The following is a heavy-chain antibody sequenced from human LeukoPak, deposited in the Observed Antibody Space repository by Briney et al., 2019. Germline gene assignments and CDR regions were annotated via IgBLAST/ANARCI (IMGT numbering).Heavy chain of an antibody. V-gene: IGHV3-74*01. J-gene: IGHJ6*02. Sequence: GSLRLSCAASGFIFTDYWMNLVRQAPGKGLVWVSRINSDGSSTSYADSVKGRFTISRDNAKNTLYLQMNSLRAEDTAVYYCARVTRAVSNYYYYGMDVWGQGTTVTVSS. D-gene: IGHD6-19*01. CDR2: INSDGSST. CDR3: ARVTRAVSNYYYYGMDV. CDR1: GFIFTDYW.